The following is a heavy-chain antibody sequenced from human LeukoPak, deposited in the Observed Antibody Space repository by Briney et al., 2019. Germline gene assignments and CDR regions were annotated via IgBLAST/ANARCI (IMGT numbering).Heavy chain of an antibody. CDR2: IYYSGST. CDR3: ARDFRIAAAGYWYFDL. J-gene: IGHJ2*01. D-gene: IGHD6-13*01. CDR1: GGSISSYY. Sequence: PSETLSLTCTVSGGSISSYYWSWIRQPPGKGLEWIGYIYYSGSTNYNPSLKSRVTISVDTSKNQFSLKLSSVTAADTAVYYCARDFRIAAAGYWYFDLWGRGTLVTVSS. V-gene: IGHV4-59*01.